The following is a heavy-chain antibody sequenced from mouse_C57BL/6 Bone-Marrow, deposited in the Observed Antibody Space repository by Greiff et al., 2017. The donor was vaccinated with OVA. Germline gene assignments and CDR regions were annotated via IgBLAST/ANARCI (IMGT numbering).Heavy chain of an antibody. V-gene: IGHV1-39*01. D-gene: IGHD1-1*01. CDR1: GYSFTDYN. CDR3: AFYYGSSYRYFDV. J-gene: IGHJ1*03. Sequence: EVQLQQSGPELVKPGASVKISCKASGYSFTDYNMNWVKQSNGKSLEWIGVINPNYGTTSYNQKFKVKATLTVDQSSSTAYMQLYSLTSEDSAVYYCAFYYGSSYRYFDVWGTGTTVTVSS. CDR2: INPNYGTT.